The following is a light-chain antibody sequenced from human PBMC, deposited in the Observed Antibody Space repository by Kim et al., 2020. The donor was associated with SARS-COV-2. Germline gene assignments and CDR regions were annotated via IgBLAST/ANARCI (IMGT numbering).Light chain of an antibody. CDR1: QDIRND. V-gene: IGKV1-17*01. CDR2: GAS. J-gene: IGKJ5*01. Sequence: ASIVDRVTITCRTSQDIRNDLGWYQQNPGRAPKRLIYGASSLQSGVPSRFSGSGSGTEFTLTISSLQPEDFATYFCLQHNTYPITFGQGTRLEIK. CDR3: LQHNTYPIT.